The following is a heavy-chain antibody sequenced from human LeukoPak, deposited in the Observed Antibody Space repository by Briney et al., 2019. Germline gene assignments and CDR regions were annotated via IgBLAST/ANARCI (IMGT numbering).Heavy chain of an antibody. CDR1: GGSFSGYY. CDR3: ARGVLFYYYDSSGLFDY. D-gene: IGHD3-22*01. J-gene: IGHJ4*02. V-gene: IGHV4-34*01. Sequence: PSETLSLTCAVYGGSFSGYYWSWIRQPPGKGLEWIGEINHSGSTNYNPSLKSRVTISVDTSKNQFSLKLCSVTAADTAVYYCARGVLFYYYDSSGLFDYWGQGTLVTVSS. CDR2: INHSGST.